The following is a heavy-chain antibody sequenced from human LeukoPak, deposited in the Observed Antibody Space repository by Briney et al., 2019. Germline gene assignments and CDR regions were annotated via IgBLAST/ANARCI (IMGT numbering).Heavy chain of an antibody. Sequence: PGGSLRLSCAASGFTFSDYYMSWIRQAPGKGLEWVSYISSSGSTIYYADSVKGRFTISRGNAKNSLYLQMNSLRAEDTAVYYCARDDGITMVRGVTGYWGQGTLVTVSS. J-gene: IGHJ4*02. CDR3: ARDDGITMVRGVTGY. D-gene: IGHD3-10*01. CDR2: ISSSGSTI. CDR1: GFTFSDYY. V-gene: IGHV3-11*01.